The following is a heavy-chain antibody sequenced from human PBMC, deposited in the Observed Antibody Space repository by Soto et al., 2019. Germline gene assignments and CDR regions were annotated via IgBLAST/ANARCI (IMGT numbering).Heavy chain of an antibody. CDR2: STAYNGNT. CDR1: GYTFTSYG. V-gene: IGHV1-18*01. Sequence: QVQLVQSGAEVREPGASVTVSCKASGYTFTSYGITWVRQAPGQGLEWMGWSTAYNGNTNYAQKVQDRVTMTTDTSTSTAYMELRSLRSDDTAVYYCARSPINYGSGSYYINYWGQGSLVTVSS. J-gene: IGHJ4*02. D-gene: IGHD3-10*01. CDR3: ARSPINYGSGSYYINY.